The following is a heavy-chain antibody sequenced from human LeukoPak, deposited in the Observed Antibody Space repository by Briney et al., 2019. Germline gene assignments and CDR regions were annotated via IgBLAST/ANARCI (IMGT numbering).Heavy chain of an antibody. D-gene: IGHD5-18*01. CDR1: GFTFSDYY. V-gene: IGHV3-11*01. CDR3: AREPEDGYSYGFNYGMDV. CDR2: ISSSGSTI. Sequence: GGSLRLSCAASGFTFSDYYMSWIRQAPGKGLEWVSYISSSGSTIYYADSVKGRFTISRDNAKNSLYLQMNSLRAEDTAVYYCAREPEDGYSYGFNYGMDVWGQGTTVTVSS. J-gene: IGHJ6*02.